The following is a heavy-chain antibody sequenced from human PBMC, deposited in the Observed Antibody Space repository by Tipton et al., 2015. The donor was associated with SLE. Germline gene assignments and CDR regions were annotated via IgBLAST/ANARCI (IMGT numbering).Heavy chain of an antibody. J-gene: IGHJ6*03. CDR1: GGSVSSGSYY. CDR2: IYYSGST. V-gene: IGHV4-39*07. CDR3: ARAEMTTEGSVFYFYVDV. Sequence: TLSLTCTVSGGSVSSGSYYWAWIRQPPGKGPEWIGTIYYSGSTYYYPSLKSRITISVDTSKNQFSLRLTSVTAADTAVYYCARAEMTTEGSVFYFYVDVWGKGTTVTVSS. D-gene: IGHD5-24*01.